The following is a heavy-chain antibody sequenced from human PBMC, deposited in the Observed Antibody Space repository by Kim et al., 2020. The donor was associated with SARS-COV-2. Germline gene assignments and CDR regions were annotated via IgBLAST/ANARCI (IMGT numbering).Heavy chain of an antibody. CDR2: YYNSGST. D-gene: IGHD3-10*01. Sequence: SETLSLTCTVSGDSISTSPYYWGWIRQSPGTGLQCIGTYYNSGSTYYNPSLRGRPTVSADRSKTQFSLTLYSVTAADTAVHYCARLSRTSGMVDYWGQGT. CDR3: ARLSRTSGMVDY. J-gene: IGHJ4*02. V-gene: IGHV4-39*01. CDR1: GDSISTSPYY.